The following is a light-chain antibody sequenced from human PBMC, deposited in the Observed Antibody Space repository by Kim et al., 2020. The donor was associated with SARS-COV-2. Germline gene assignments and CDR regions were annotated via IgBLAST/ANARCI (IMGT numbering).Light chain of an antibody. V-gene: IGKV3-11*01. CDR3: QQRSNWPYT. CDR2: DAS. Sequence: EIVLTQSPATLSLSPGERATLSCRASQDVRNYLAWYQQRPGQAPRLLIYDASNRATGIPARFSGSGSGTDFTLTVTSLEPEDFAVYYCQQRSNWPYTFGQGTQLEI. CDR1: QDVRNY. J-gene: IGKJ2*01.